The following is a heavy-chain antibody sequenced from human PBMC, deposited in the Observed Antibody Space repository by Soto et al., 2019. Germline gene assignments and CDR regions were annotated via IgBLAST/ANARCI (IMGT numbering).Heavy chain of an antibody. Sequence: EVRLVVSGGDLVKSGGSLRLSCVGSGFLFRYYEMHWVRQAPGKGLEWLAHISTTGGHVSESDSVKGRFTISRDNTKHTQNLQMMFLLTDDTGVYYRVSQSHWARTFESWGQGTLDNVSS. CDR2: ISTTGGHV. V-gene: IGHV3-48*03. CDR3: VSQSHWARTFES. D-gene: IGHD7-27*01. CDR1: GFLFRYYE. J-gene: IGHJ4*02.